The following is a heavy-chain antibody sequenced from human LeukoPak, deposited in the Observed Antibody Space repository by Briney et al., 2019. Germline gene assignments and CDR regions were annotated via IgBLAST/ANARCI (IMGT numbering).Heavy chain of an antibody. J-gene: IGHJ6*04. CDR1: VGTFRSYA. V-gene: IGHV1-69*13. Sequence: SVKVSCKASVGTFRSYAISWVRQAPGQGLEWMGGIIPIFGTANYPQKFQGRVTITADESTCTAYMELSSLRSEDTAVYYCARIAVVTFRGDYYGMDVWGKGTTVTVSS. D-gene: IGHD6-19*01. CDR2: IIPIFGTA. CDR3: ARIAVVTFRGDYYGMDV.